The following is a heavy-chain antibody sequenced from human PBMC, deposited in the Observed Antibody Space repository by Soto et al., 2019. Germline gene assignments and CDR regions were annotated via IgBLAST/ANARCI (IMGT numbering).Heavy chain of an antibody. V-gene: IGHV3-23*01. D-gene: IGHD2-2*01. J-gene: IGHJ4*02. Sequence: GGSLRLSCAASGFTFSSYAMSWVRQAPGKGLEWVSAISGSGGSTYYADSVKGRFTISRDNSKNTLYLQMNSLRAEDTAVYYCAKSIPLYCSSTSFFDDWGQGSLVTGSS. CDR3: AKSIPLYCSSTSFFDD. CDR2: ISGSGGST. CDR1: GFTFSSYA.